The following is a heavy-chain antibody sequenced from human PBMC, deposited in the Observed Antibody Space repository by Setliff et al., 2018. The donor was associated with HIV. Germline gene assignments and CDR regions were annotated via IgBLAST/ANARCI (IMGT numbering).Heavy chain of an antibody. D-gene: IGHD2-2*01. CDR2: ISPSGST. V-gene: IGHV4-34*01. J-gene: IGHJ6*03. CDR3: ARDSPNCSSTSCYGGLGYYYMDV. CDR1: RGSFSDYY. Sequence: SETLSLTCVVYRGSFSDYYWTWIRQPPGKGLEWIGEISPSGSTNYNPSLKSRVTISVDTSENQFSLKLSSVTAADTAVYYCARDSPNCSSTSCYGGLGYYYMDVWGKGTTVTVSS.